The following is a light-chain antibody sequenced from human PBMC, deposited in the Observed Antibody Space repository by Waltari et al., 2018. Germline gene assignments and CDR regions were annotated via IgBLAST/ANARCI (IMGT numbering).Light chain of an antibody. J-gene: IGKJ1*01. CDR1: QSVLYRSSNRNY. Sequence: DIVMTQSPDSLAVSLGERATINCKSSQSVLYRSSNRNYLAWYQQKSGQPPKLLIYWASTRESGVPDRFSGSGSGTEFTLTIRSLQAEDVAVYYCQQYYDTPQTFGQGTKVEIK. V-gene: IGKV4-1*01. CDR2: WAS. CDR3: QQYYDTPQT.